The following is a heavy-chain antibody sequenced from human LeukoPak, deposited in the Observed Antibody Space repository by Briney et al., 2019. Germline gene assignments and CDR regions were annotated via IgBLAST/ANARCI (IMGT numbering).Heavy chain of an antibody. CDR2: ISSNGGST. CDR3: TRDPRHFDS. CDR1: GFTFSSYA. J-gene: IGHJ5*01. V-gene: IGHV3-64*01. Sequence: SGGSLRLSCAASGFTFSSYAMHWVRQAPGKGLEYVSAISSNGGSTYYANSVKGRFTISRDNSKNTLYLQMGSLRVEDTAVYYCTRDPRHFDSCGQGTLVTVSS. D-gene: IGHD6-6*01.